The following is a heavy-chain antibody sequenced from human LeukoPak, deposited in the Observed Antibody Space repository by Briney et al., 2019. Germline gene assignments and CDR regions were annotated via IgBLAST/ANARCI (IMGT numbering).Heavy chain of an antibody. CDR2: INHSGST. CDR1: GGSISGYY. Sequence: SETLSLTCTVSGGSISGYYWSWIRQPPGKGLEWIGEINHSGSTNYNPSLKSRVTISVDTSKNQFSLKLSSVTAADTAVYYCARAYSSGWYYQDWGQGTLVTVSS. CDR3: ARAYSSGWYYQD. V-gene: IGHV4-34*01. J-gene: IGHJ4*02. D-gene: IGHD6-19*01.